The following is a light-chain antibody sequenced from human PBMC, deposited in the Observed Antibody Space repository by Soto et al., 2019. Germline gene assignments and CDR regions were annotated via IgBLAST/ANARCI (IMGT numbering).Light chain of an antibody. J-gene: IGKJ1*01. CDR2: GAS. V-gene: IGKV3-20*01. Sequence: EIVLTQSPGTLSLSPGERSTLSCIASQSVSSSYLAWYQQRPGQAPRLLIYGASSRATGIPDRFSGSGSGTDFTLTISRLEPEDFAVYYCQQYGSSPGTFGQGTKVDI. CDR1: QSVSSSY. CDR3: QQYGSSPGT.